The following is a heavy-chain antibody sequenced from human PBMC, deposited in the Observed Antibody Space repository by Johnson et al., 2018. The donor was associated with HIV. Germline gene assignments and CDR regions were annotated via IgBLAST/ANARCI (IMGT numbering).Heavy chain of an antibody. Sequence: VQLVESGGGVVQPGKSLRLSCIASGFSFSAYLMHWVRQAPGKGLEWVSYISSSGSTIYYADSVKGRFTISSDNAKNSLYLQMNSLRAEDTAVNFCARSPQIVVVTSVHDAFDIWGQGTRVIVSS. CDR3: ARSPQIVVVTSVHDAFDI. CDR1: GFSFSAYL. J-gene: IGHJ3*02. D-gene: IGHD2-21*02. V-gene: IGHV3-48*04. CDR2: ISSSGSTI.